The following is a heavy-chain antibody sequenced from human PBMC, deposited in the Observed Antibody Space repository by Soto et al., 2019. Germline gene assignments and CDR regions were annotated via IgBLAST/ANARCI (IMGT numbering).Heavy chain of an antibody. J-gene: IGHJ6*02. CDR1: GFAFSDHY. CDR2: IRNKANSYTT. Sequence: EMQLVESGGGLVQPGGSLRLSCAASGFAFSDHYMDWVRQAPGKGLEWVGRIRNKANSYTTEYAASVKGRFTISRDDSKHSLYLQMNSLQTEDTAVYYCSTAEGDVWGQGTTVTVSS. D-gene: IGHD2-21*02. V-gene: IGHV3-72*01. CDR3: STAEGDV.